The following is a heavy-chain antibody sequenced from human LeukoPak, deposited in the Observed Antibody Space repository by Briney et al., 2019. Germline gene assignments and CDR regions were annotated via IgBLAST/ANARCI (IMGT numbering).Heavy chain of an antibody. D-gene: IGHD6-19*01. CDR3: ARRTRDSSGWYSRYNWFDP. J-gene: IGHJ5*02. Sequence: NPSETLSLTCAVYGGSFSGYYWSWIRQPPGKGLEWIGEINHSGSTNYNPSLKSRVTISVDTSKNQFSLKLSSVTAADTAVYYCARRTRDSSGWYSRYNWFDPWGQGTLVTVSS. CDR1: GGSFSGYY. V-gene: IGHV4-34*01. CDR2: INHSGST.